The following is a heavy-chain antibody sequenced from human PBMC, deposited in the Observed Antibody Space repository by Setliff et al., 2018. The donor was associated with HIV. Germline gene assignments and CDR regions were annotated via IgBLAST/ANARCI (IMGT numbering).Heavy chain of an antibody. V-gene: IGHV4-39*01. CDR3: ASRGIVVVTMSMPDEFFVH. D-gene: IGHD2-21*02. Sequence: PSETLSLTCTVSGGSISSGSHYWGWIRQAPGKGLEWIGSIYYSGTTYYNPSLRGRVTISVDRSRNQFSLTLNSVTAADTATYYCASRGIVVVTMSMPDEFFVHWGHGTLVTVSS. J-gene: IGHJ1*01. CDR2: IYYSGTT. CDR1: GGSISSGSHY.